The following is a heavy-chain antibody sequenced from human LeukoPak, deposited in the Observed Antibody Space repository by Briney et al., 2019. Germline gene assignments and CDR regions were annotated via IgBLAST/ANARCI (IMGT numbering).Heavy chain of an antibody. CDR1: GFTFRTYW. CDR3: ARAGNWAFDI. CDR2: IKEDGSEK. V-gene: IGHV3-7*03. J-gene: IGHJ3*02. D-gene: IGHD1-26*01. Sequence: PGGSLRLSCAAPGFTFRTYWMTWVRQAPGKGLEWVANIKEDGSEKSYVDSVKGRFTISRDNAKNSLYLQMNSLRAEDTAVYYCARAGNWAFDIWGQGTMVTVSS.